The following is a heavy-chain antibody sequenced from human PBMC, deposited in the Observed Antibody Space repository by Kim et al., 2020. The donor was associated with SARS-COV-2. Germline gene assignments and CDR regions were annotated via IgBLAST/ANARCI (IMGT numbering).Heavy chain of an antibody. V-gene: IGHV3-23*01. CDR3: AKAPSRDYYYGMDI. J-gene: IGHJ6*02. CDR2: ISGSGGGT. CDR1: GFTFSSYA. Sequence: GGSLRLFCAASGFTFSSYAMSWVRQAPGKGLEWVSAISGSGGGTYYADSVKGRFTISRDNSKNTVYLQMNSLRAEDTAVYYCAKAPSRDYYYGMDIWGQGATVTVS.